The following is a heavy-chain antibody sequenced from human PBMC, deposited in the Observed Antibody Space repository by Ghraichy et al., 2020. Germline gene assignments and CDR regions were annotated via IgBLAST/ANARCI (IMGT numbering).Heavy chain of an antibody. CDR1: GFTVSSNY. J-gene: IGHJ2*01. D-gene: IGHD3-22*01. V-gene: IGHV3-66*01. Sequence: LSLTCAASGFTVSSNYMSWVRQAPGKGLEWVLALYSGGTTYYADSVKGRFTISRDNSKNTLYLQMNSLRAEDTAVYYCARVEYYYDSSGYYWYFDLWGRGTLVTVSS. CDR3: ARVEYYYDSSGYYWYFDL. CDR2: LYSGGTT.